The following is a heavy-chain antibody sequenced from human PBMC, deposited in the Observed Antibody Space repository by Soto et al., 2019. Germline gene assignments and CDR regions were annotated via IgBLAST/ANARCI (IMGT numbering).Heavy chain of an antibody. CDR3: TRHLVDY. J-gene: IGHJ4*02. CDR1: GFTFSDAA. D-gene: IGHD2-15*01. CDR2: TRSKGNNYAT. Sequence: EVQLVESGGDLVQPGGSLKLSCAASGFTFSDAAIHWVRQASGKGLEWVGRTRSKGNNYATAYAAAVKGRFTISRDESKNTAYLQMKSVKTEETAVYYCTRHLVDYWGQGTLVTVSS. V-gene: IGHV3-73*02.